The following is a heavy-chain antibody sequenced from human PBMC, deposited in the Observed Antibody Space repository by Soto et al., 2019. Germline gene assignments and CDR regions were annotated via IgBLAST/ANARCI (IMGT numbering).Heavy chain of an antibody. CDR1: RYTFTSYW. D-gene: IGHD2-15*01. CDR3: ASSRFCSGGSCYGHAADY. J-gene: IGHJ4*02. Sequence: GESLKISCKASRYTFTSYWIGWVRQMPGRGLEWMGIVFPGDSETRYSPSFQGQVTISVDKSINTAYLQWRSLKASDTALYFCASSRFCSGGSCYGHAADYWGQGTVVTVSS. V-gene: IGHV5-51*01. CDR2: VFPGDSET.